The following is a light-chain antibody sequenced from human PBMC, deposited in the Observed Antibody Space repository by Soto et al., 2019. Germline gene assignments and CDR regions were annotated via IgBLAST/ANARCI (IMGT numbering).Light chain of an antibody. V-gene: IGKV4-1*01. CDR1: QSLLYSSDNKNY. CDR2: WAS. CDR3: QQYYSTPRA. Sequence: DIVMTQSPDSLAVSLGERATINCKSSQSLLYSSDNKNYLAWYQQKPGQPPNLLIYWASTRESGVPDRFSGSGSGTDFTLTICSLQAEDAAVYFCQQYYSTPRAFGQGTKVEIK. J-gene: IGKJ1*01.